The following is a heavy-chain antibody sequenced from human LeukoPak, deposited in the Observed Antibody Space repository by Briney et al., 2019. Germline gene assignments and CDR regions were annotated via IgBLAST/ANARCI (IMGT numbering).Heavy chain of an antibody. D-gene: IGHD5-12*01. Sequence: GGSLRLSCAGSGFEFSTYAMNWVRQAPGKGLEWVSSISGGGETTYSADSVEGRFTISRDNSKNTLYLQMNSLRAEDTAVYYCAKDKWLRSSAGEFDYWGQGTLVTVSS. V-gene: IGHV3-23*01. CDR3: AKDKWLRSSAGEFDY. J-gene: IGHJ4*02. CDR2: ISGGGETT. CDR1: GFEFSTYA.